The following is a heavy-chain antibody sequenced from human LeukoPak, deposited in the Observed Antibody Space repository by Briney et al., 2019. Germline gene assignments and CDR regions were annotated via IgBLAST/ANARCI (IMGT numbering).Heavy chain of an antibody. V-gene: IGHV1-8*01. CDR1: GYAFTSDD. CDR3: ARDRRHYGSGSYYNVQWFDP. D-gene: IGHD3-10*01. J-gene: IGHJ5*02. CDR2: MNPNSGNT. Sequence: GASVKVACNASGYAFTSDDINWVRQATGQGLDWMGWMNPNSGNTGYAQKFQGRVTMTRSTSITTAYMELSSLRSDDTAVYYCARDRRHYGSGSYYNVQWFDPWGQGNLVTVSS.